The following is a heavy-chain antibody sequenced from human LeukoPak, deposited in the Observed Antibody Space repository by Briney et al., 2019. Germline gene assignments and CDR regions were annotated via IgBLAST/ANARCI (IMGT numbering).Heavy chain of an antibody. D-gene: IGHD1-26*01. CDR2: ISGSGGST. CDR3: AKRVVGATEFDY. Sequence: GGSLRLPCAASGFTFSSYAMSWVRQAPGKGLEWVSAISGSGGSTYYADSVKGRFTISRDNSKNTLYLQMNSLRAEDTAVYYCAKRVVGATEFDYWGQGTLVTVSS. CDR1: GFTFSSYA. J-gene: IGHJ4*02. V-gene: IGHV3-23*01.